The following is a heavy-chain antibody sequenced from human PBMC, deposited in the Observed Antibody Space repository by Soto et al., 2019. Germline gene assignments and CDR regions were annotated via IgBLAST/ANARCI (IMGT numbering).Heavy chain of an antibody. J-gene: IGHJ4*02. CDR1: GGSISSYY. Sequence: SETLSLTCTVSGGSISSYYWSWIRQPPGKGLEWIGYIYYSGSTNYNPSLKSRVTISVDTSKNQFSLKLSSVTAADTAVYYCARELRSLEYRGYDLAPYFDYWGQGTLVTVSS. V-gene: IGHV4-59*01. CDR2: IYYSGST. CDR3: ARELRSLEYRGYDLAPYFDY. D-gene: IGHD5-12*01.